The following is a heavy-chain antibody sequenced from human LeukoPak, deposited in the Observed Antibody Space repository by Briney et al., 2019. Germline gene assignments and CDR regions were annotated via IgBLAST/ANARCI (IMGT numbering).Heavy chain of an antibody. V-gene: IGHV3-48*01. J-gene: IGHJ4*02. CDR2: IGIDSGNT. CDR1: GFPFIEYS. D-gene: IGHD1-1*01. CDR3: ARDHNYAFDN. Sequence: GGSLRLSCTASGFPFIEYSMNWVRQAPGKGLEWISYIGIDSGNTKYADSVRGRFTISADKAKNSLYLQMNSLRVEDTAVYHCARDHNYAFDNWGQGTLVSVAS.